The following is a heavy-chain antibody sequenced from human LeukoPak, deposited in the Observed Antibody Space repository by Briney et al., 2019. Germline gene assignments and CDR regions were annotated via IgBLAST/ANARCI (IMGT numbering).Heavy chain of an antibody. CDR1: GFTFSSYA. D-gene: IGHD3/OR15-3a*01. CDR2: ISVSSANT. V-gene: IGHV3-23*01. Sequence: PGGSLRLSCAASGFTFSSYAMDWVRQAPGKGLEWVSRISVSSANTYYIDSVKGRFTVSRDNSKNTLYLQMNSLRAEDTAEYYCAKVATTWTIGYWGQGTLVTVSS. CDR3: AKVATTWTIGY. J-gene: IGHJ4*02.